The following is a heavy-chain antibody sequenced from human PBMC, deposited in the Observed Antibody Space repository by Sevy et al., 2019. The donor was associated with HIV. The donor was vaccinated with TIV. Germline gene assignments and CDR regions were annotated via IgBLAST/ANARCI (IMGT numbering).Heavy chain of an antibody. CDR3: AKGLRIAAAGFTRPRYIFDY. Sequence: GGSLRLSCAASGFTFSSFAIHWVRQAPGKGLEWVGVISSDGTDQKYSDSVKGRFTVSRDNSKNTLYLQMNSLRSDDTAMYYCAKGLRIAAAGFTRPRYIFDYWGQGTLVTVSS. CDR2: ISSDGTDQ. J-gene: IGHJ4*02. V-gene: IGHV3-30*18. CDR1: GFTFSSFA. D-gene: IGHD6-13*01.